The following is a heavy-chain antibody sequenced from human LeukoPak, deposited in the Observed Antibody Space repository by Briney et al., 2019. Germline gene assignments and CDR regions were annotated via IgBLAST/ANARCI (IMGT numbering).Heavy chain of an antibody. CDR1: GGSISDYY. V-gene: IGHV4-59*08. CDR3: GRRKRGSGGPFDY. J-gene: IGHJ4*02. CDR2: MDYSGST. Sequence: SETPSLTCTVSGGSISDYYWTWIRQSPGTGLEWIGYMDYSGSTAYNPSLKSRVTISIDTSKKQFSLELSSVTAADTAIYFCGRRKRGSGGPFDYWGQGTLVTVSS. D-gene: IGHD6-19*01.